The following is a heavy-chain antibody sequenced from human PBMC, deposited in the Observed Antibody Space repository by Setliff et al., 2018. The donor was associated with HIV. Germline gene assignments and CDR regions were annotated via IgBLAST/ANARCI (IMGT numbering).Heavy chain of an antibody. V-gene: IGHV4-34*01. J-gene: IGHJ4*02. Sequence: SETLSLTCAAYGGPFTNHGWNWIRQSPGKGLEWIGEIDNRGGTNYNPSFRSRATMSLDKSKDQFSLELSSVTAADTAVYYCARHDVVVASTTFDYWGQGTLVTVSS. CDR2: IDNRGGT. CDR3: ARHDVVVASTTFDY. D-gene: IGHD3-22*01. CDR1: GGPFTNHG.